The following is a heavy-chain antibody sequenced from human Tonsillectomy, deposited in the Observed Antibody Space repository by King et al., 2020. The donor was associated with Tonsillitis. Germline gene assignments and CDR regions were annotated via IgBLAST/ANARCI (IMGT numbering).Heavy chain of an antibody. J-gene: IGHJ4*02. V-gene: IGHV3-30*04. Sequence: VQLVESGGGVVQPGRSLRLSCAASGFTFSSYAMHWVRQAPGKGLEWVAVISYDGSNKYYADSVKGRFTISRDNSKNTLYLQMNSLRAEDTAVYYCARDERRSGPCLFDYWGQGTLVTVSS. CDR3: ARDERRSGPCLFDY. D-gene: IGHD2-2*01. CDR2: ISYDGSNK. CDR1: GFTFSSYA.